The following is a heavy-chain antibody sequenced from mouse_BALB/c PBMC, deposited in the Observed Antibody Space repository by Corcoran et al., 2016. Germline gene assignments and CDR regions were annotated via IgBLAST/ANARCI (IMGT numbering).Heavy chain of an antibody. Sequence: QVTLKESGPGILQPSQTLSLTCSFSGFSLSTSGMGVSWIRQPSGKGLEWLAHIYWDDDKRYNPSLKSRLTISKDTSRNQVFLKITSVDTADTATDDCARRARGDGSRRRYFDVWGAGTTVIVSS. J-gene: IGHJ1*01. D-gene: IGHD1-1*01. V-gene: IGHV8-12*01. CDR1: GFSLSTSGMG. CDR2: IYWDDDK. CDR3: ARRARGDGSRRRYFDV.